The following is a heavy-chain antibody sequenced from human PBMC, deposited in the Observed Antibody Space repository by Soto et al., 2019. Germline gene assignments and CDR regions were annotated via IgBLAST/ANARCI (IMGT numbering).Heavy chain of an antibody. CDR3: AKALWGDGYKYDS. CDR2: ISTSGAST. V-gene: IGHV3-23*01. D-gene: IGHD5-18*01. Sequence: EVQLLESGGGWVQPGRSLRLSCAASGFTFTNYGMSWVRQAPGQGLEWVSGISTSGASTFYADSVKGRFTISRDNSNNTLFLHINTLRADDTAVYFCAKALWGDGYKYDSWGQGTQVTVSS. J-gene: IGHJ4*02. CDR1: GFTFTNYG.